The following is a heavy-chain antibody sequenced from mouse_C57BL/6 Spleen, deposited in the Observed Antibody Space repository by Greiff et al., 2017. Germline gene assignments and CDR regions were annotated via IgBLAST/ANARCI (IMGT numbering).Heavy chain of an antibody. J-gene: IGHJ2*01. V-gene: IGHV1-22*01. Sequence: EVQLVESGPELVKPGASVKMSCTASGYPFTDYNMHWVKQSPGKSLAWIGYINPNNGGPSYNQPFKGKATLTVNKSSSTADMELRSLTSEDSSVYYWARYGGLRDFDYGGQGTTLTVSS. CDR1: GYPFTDYN. CDR3: ARYGGLRDFDY. CDR2: INPNNGGP. D-gene: IGHD1-1*01.